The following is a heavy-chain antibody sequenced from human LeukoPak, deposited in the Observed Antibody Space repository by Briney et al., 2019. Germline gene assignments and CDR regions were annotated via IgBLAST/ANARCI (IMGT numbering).Heavy chain of an antibody. J-gene: IGHJ5*02. V-gene: IGHV3-11*01. CDR2: ISNSGTST. Sequence: GGSLRLSCAASGFAFSDYYMSWIRQAPGKGLEWVSKISNSGTSTYYADSVKGRFTISRDNAKNSLYLEINSLRAEDTAVYYCARMLGDGWFDPWGQGTPVTVSS. CDR3: ARMLGDGWFDP. D-gene: IGHD3-10*02. CDR1: GFAFSDYY.